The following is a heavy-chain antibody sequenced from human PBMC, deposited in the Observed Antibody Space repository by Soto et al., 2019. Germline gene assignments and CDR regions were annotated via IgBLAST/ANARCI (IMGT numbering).Heavy chain of an antibody. J-gene: IGHJ4*02. Sequence: QVQLQESGPGLVKPSQTLSLTCTVSGGSISSGDYYWSWIRQPPGKGLEWIGYIYYSGSTYYNPSLKSRVXXSXDXXKSQFSLKLSSVTAADTAVYYCARVKSRGSYYVGYWGQGTLVTVSS. CDR3: ARVKSRGSYYVGY. CDR1: GGSISSGDYY. V-gene: IGHV4-30-4*01. CDR2: IYYSGST. D-gene: IGHD1-26*01.